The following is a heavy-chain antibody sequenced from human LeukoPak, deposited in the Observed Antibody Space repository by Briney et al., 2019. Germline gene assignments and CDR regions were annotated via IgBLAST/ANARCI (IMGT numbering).Heavy chain of an antibody. Sequence: SETLSLTCTVSGGSITSYFWSWIRQPPGKELEWIGYIYYSGGTYYNPSLKSRVTISLDTSKNQFSLKLSSVTAADAAVYYCARRRSFRDGGDFDYWGQGTLVTVSS. D-gene: IGHD3-10*01. CDR2: IYYSGGT. J-gene: IGHJ4*02. V-gene: IGHV4-59*08. CDR3: ARRRSFRDGGDFDY. CDR1: GGSITSYF.